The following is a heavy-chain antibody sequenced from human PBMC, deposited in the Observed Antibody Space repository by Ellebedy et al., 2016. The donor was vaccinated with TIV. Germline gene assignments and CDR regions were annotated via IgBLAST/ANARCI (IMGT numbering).Heavy chain of an antibody. V-gene: IGHV1-69*13. CDR1: GGTFSSYA. CDR2: IIPIFGTA. Sequence: AASVKVSCKASGGTFSSYAISWVRQAPGRGLEWMGGIIPIFGTANYAQKFQGRVTITADESTSTAYMELSSLRSEDTAVYYCAGDYYGSGSYQNDYWGQGTLVTVSS. CDR3: AGDYYGSGSYQNDY. D-gene: IGHD3-10*01. J-gene: IGHJ4*02.